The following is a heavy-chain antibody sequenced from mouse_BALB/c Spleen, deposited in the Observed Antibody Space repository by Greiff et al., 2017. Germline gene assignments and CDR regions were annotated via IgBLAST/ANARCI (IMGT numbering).Heavy chain of an antibody. CDR1: SYTFTSYW. J-gene: IGHJ4*01. Sequence: QVQLQQPGAELVRPGASVKLSCKASSYTFTSYWINWVKQRPGQGLEWIGNIYPSDSYTNYNQKFKDKATLTVDKSSSTAYMQLSSPTSEDSAVYYCTRGYYGNYYAMDYWGQGTSVTVSS. CDR2: IYPSDSYT. D-gene: IGHD2-1*01. V-gene: IGHV1-69*02. CDR3: TRGYYGNYYAMDY.